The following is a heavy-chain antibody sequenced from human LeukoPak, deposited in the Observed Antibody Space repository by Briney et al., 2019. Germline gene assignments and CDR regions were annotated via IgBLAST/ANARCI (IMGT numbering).Heavy chain of an antibody. V-gene: IGHV3-21*01. CDR1: GFTFSSYS. D-gene: IGHD6-19*01. CDR2: ISSSSSYI. J-gene: IGHJ4*02. Sequence: PGGSLRLSCAASGFTFSSYSMNWVRQAPGKGLEWVSSISSSSSYIYYADSVKGRFTISRDNAKNSLYLQMNSLRAEDTAVYYCARALSEQWPFDYWGQGTLVTVSS. CDR3: ARALSEQWPFDY.